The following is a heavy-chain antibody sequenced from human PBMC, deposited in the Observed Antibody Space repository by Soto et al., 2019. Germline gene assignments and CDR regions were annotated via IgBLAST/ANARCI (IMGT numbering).Heavy chain of an antibody. D-gene: IGHD3-10*01. V-gene: IGHV3-7*01. CDR1: GFTFSSYW. CDR3: ARGSKGYYYYYYMDV. J-gene: IGHJ6*03. CDR2: IKQDGSEK. Sequence: VQLVESGGGLVQPGGSLRLSCAASGFTFSSYWMSWVRQAPGKGLEWVANIKQDGSEKYYVDSVKGRFTISRDNAKNSLYLQMNSLRAEDTAVYYCARGSKGYYYYYYMDVWGKGTTVTVSS.